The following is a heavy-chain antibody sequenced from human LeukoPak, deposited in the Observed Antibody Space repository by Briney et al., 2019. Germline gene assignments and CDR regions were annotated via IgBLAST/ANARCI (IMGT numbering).Heavy chain of an antibody. CDR3: ASHSGVQGDYYYGMDV. D-gene: IGHD1-1*01. CDR1: GYSFTSYW. V-gene: IGHV5-10-1*01. CDR2: IDPSDSYT. Sequence: GESLRISCKGSGYSFTSYWIGWVRQMPGKGLEWMGRIDPSDSYTNYSPSFQGHVTISADKSISTAYLQWSSLKASDTAMYYCASHSGVQGDYYYGMDVWGKGTTVTVSS. J-gene: IGHJ6*04.